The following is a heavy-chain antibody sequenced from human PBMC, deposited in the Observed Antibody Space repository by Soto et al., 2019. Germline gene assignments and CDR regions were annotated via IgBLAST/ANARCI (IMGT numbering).Heavy chain of an antibody. CDR2: INHSGST. J-gene: IGHJ4*02. Sequence: QVQLQQWGAGLLKPSETLSLTCAVYGGSFSGYYWSWIRQPPGKGLEWIGEINHSGSTNYNLSLKSRVTISVDTSKNQFSLKLSSVTAADTAVYYCARGVGYCSGGSCYFGNFDYWGQGTLVTVSS. CDR3: ARGVGYCSGGSCYFGNFDY. CDR1: GGSFSGYY. D-gene: IGHD2-15*01. V-gene: IGHV4-34*01.